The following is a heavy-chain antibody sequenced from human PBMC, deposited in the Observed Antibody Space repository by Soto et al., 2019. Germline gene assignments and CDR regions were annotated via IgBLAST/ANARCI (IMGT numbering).Heavy chain of an antibody. Sequence: GGSLRLSCSASGFTFSDYYMRWIRHSPGMGLEWVSFISSSGSTIYYADSVKGRFTISRDNAKNSLYLQMNSLRAEDTAVYYCARGYCSSTSCRNWFDPWGQGTLVTVSS. D-gene: IGHD2-2*01. CDR3: ARGYCSSTSCRNWFDP. V-gene: IGHV3-11*01. CDR1: GFTFSDYY. J-gene: IGHJ5*02. CDR2: ISSSGSTI.